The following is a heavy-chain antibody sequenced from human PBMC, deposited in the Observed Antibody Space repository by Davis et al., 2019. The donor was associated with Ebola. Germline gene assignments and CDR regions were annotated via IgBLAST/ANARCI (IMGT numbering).Heavy chain of an antibody. V-gene: IGHV3-23*01. CDR2: IVGIGSNT. Sequence: PGGSLRLSCAASGLTLSNSAMSWVRQAPGKGLEWVSSIVGIGSNTYHANSVKGRFTVSRDSSKNTLYLQMNSLGVEDTAVYYCAKYGGNYPGGTYYYDYWGQGTLVTVSS. CDR1: GLTLSNSA. D-gene: IGHD3-16*01. J-gene: IGHJ4*02. CDR3: AKYGGNYPGGTYYYDY.